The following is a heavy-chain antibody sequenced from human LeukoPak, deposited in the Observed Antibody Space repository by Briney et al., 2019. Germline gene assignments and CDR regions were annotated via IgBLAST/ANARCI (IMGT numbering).Heavy chain of an antibody. CDR3: AKETYYYGSGGDAFDI. Sequence: PGRSLRLSCAASGFTFSSYAMHWVRQAPGKGLEWVAVISYDGSNKYYADSVKGRFTISRDNSKNTLYLQMNSLRAEDTAVYYCAKETYYYGSGGDAFDIWGQGTMVTVSS. CDR2: ISYDGSNK. D-gene: IGHD3-10*01. J-gene: IGHJ3*02. CDR1: GFTFSSYA. V-gene: IGHV3-30*04.